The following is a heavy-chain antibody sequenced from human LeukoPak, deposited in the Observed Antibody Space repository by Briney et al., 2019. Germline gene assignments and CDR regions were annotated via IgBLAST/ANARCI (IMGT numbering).Heavy chain of an antibody. CDR3: AKDIVVVPAAIYSSSWYDY. J-gene: IGHJ4*02. D-gene: IGHD2-2*01. V-gene: IGHV3-23*01. Sequence: PGGSLRLSCAASGFTFSSYAMSWVRQAPGKGLEWVSAISGSGGSTYYADSVKGRFTISRDNSKNTLYLQMNSLRTEDTAVHYCAKDIVVVPAAIYSSSWYDYWGQGTLVTVSS. CDR1: GFTFSSYA. CDR2: ISGSGGST.